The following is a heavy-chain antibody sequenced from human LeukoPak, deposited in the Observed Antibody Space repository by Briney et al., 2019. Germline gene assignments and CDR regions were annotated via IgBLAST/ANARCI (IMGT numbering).Heavy chain of an antibody. CDR2: IYYSGTT. Sequence: SETLSLTCTVSGGSISSSSYYWGWIRQPPGKGLEWIGSIYYSGTTYYNPSLKSRLTISVDTSKNQFSLKLSSVTAADTAVYYCARDARRNDPWGRDAFDIWGQGTMVTVSS. D-gene: IGHD3-16*01. CDR3: ARDARRNDPWGRDAFDI. J-gene: IGHJ3*02. V-gene: IGHV4-39*07. CDR1: GGSISSSSYY.